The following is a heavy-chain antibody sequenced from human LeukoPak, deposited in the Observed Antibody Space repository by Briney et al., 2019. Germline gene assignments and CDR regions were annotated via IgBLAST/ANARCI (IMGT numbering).Heavy chain of an antibody. J-gene: IGHJ4*02. CDR2: IKSDGRSI. CDR1: GFTFSSYW. D-gene: IGHD5-12*01. CDR3: AREGRVSGYDCHC. V-gene: IGHV3-74*03. Sequence: TGGALMLSCAASGFTFSSYWMHWVRQAPGKGLVWVSRIKSDGRSITYADYVKGRFTISRDNAKNTLYLQMNRLRVEDTAVYYCAREGRVSGYDCHCWGKGTVVSVSS.